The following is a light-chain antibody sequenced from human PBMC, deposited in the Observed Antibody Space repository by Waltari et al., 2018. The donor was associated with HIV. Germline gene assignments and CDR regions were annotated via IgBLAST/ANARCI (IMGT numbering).Light chain of an antibody. Sequence: SYELTQPPSVSVSPGQTVRIPCSGDALPKQYAYWYQQKPGQAPVLVIYKDSERPSGIPERFSGSSSGTTVTLTISGVQAEDEADYYCQSADSSGTPVFGGGTKLTVL. J-gene: IGLJ2*01. CDR1: ALPKQY. CDR2: KDS. V-gene: IGLV3-25*03. CDR3: QSADSSGTPV.